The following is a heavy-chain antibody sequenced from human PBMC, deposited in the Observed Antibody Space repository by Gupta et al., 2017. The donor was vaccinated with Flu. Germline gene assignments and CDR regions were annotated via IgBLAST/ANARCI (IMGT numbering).Heavy chain of an antibody. CDR2: IIPIFGTA. Sequence: QGLEWMGGIIPIFGTANYAQKFQGRVTITADESTSTAYMELSSLRSEDTAVYYCARGLGYCSSTSCPDAFDIWGQGTMVTVSS. D-gene: IGHD2-2*01. V-gene: IGHV1-69*01. J-gene: IGHJ3*02. CDR3: ARGLGYCSSTSCPDAFDI.